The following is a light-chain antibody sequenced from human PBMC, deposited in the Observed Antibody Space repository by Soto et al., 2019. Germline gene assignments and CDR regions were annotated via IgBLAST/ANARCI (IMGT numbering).Light chain of an antibody. CDR1: QSVGSN. Sequence: EIVMTQSPATLSVSPGERATLSCRASQSVGSNLAWYQHKPGQAPRLLIYGAFTRATGVPARFSGSGSGTEFTLTINSLQSEDFAVYYCQQFSSYPLTFGGGTKVDIK. CDR2: GAF. CDR3: QQFSSYPLT. V-gene: IGKV3-15*01. J-gene: IGKJ4*01.